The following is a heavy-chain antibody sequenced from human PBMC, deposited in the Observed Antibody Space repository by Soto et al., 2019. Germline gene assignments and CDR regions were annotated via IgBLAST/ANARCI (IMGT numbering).Heavy chain of an antibody. CDR1: GFTFSSYA. D-gene: IGHD6-6*01. V-gene: IGHV3-23*01. Sequence: DVQLLESGGGLVQPGGSLRLSCAASGFTFSSYAMSWVRQAPGKGLEWVSAISGSGGSTYYADSVKGRFTISRDNSKNTLYLQMNSLRAEDTAVYYCAKESSIAARPYYYFDYWGQGTLVTVSS. CDR3: AKESSIAARPYYYFDY. J-gene: IGHJ4*02. CDR2: ISGSGGST.